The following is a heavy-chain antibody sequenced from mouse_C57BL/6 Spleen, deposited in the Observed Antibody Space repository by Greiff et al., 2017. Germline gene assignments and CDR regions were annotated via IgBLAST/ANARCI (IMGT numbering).Heavy chain of an antibody. J-gene: IGHJ2*01. CDR3: ARRGGDDSLYYFDY. V-gene: IGHV1-81*01. CDR1: GYTFTSSG. Sequence: QVQLQQSGAELARPGASVKLSCKASGYTFTSSGISWVKQRTGQGLEWIGEIYPRSGNTYYNEQFKGKATLTATKSSSPAYMELRSLTSEDSAVYVGARRGGDDSLYYFDYWGQGTTLTVSS. CDR2: IYPRSGNT.